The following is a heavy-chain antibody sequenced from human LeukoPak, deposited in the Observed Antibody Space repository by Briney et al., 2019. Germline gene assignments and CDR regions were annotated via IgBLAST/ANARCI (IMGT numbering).Heavy chain of an antibody. D-gene: IGHD6-13*01. V-gene: IGHV3-7*01. J-gene: IGHJ4*02. CDR2: IDQDGREK. CDR3: ARERKGSSWSDGKEPFDY. Sequence: QPGGSLRLSCVASTFTFSNSWMSWVRQVPGKGLEWVANIDQDGREKNYVDSVKGRFTISRDNGKNSLYLEMNSLRAEDTAVYYCARERKGSSWSDGKEPFDYWGQGTLVTVSS. CDR1: TFTFSNSW.